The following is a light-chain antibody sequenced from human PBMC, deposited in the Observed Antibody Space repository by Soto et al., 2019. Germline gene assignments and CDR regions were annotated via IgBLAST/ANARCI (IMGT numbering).Light chain of an antibody. CDR2: DAS. CDR3: QQRNNWPPLT. V-gene: IGKV3-11*01. J-gene: IGKJ4*01. CDR1: QSVSSY. Sequence: EIVLTQSPATLSLSPGEIATLSCRASQSVSSYLAWYQHKPGQAPRLLIYDASNRATGIPARFSGSGSGTDFTITISSLEPEDFAVYYCQQRNNWPPLTFGGGTKVEIK.